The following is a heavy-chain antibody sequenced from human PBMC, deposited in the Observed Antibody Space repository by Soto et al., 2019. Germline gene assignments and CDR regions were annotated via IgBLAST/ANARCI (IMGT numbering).Heavy chain of an antibody. V-gene: IGHV1-18*01. Sequence: ASLKVSCKASVYTFTSYGISWVLQAPGQGLEWMGWISGYNGNTNYAQRLQGRVTMTTDTSTSTAYMELRSLRSDDTDVYYCAREFTGIAAALSNWGQGTLVTVSS. CDR2: ISGYNGNT. CDR1: VYTFTSYG. CDR3: AREFTGIAAALSN. D-gene: IGHD6-13*01. J-gene: IGHJ4*03.